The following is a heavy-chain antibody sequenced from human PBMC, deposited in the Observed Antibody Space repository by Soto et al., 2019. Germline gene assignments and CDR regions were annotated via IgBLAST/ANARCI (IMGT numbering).Heavy chain of an antibody. J-gene: IGHJ6*02. V-gene: IGHV4-34*01. D-gene: IGHD1-20*01. Sequence: QVQLQQWGAGLLKPSETLSLTCAVYGGSFSGYYWSWIRQPPGKGLEWIGEITHSGSTNYNPSLKSRVTISVDTAKNQFSLKLSSVTAADTAVYYCARVPFAHNKNNHYYYYYGMDVWGQGTTVTVSS. CDR3: ARVPFAHNKNNHYYYYYGMDV. CDR2: ITHSGST. CDR1: GGSFSGYY.